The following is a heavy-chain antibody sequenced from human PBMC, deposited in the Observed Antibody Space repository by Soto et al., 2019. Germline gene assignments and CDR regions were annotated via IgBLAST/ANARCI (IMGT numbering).Heavy chain of an antibody. Sequence: QVQLVQSGAEVKKPGSSVKVSCKASGGTFSSYAISWVRQAPGQGLEWMGGIIPIFGTANYAQKFQGRVTITADESTISAYMELSSLRSEDTAVYYCALSIRGLYSSSWPNYYGMDVWCQGTTVTVSS. CDR2: IIPIFGTA. CDR1: GGTFSSYA. V-gene: IGHV1-69*01. J-gene: IGHJ6*02. D-gene: IGHD6-6*01. CDR3: ALSIRGLYSSSWPNYYGMDV.